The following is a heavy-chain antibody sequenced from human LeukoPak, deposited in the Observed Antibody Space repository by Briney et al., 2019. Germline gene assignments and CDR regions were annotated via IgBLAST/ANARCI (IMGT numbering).Heavy chain of an antibody. CDR1: GFTFSDYY. J-gene: IGHJ4*02. V-gene: IGHV3-23*01. D-gene: IGHD7-27*01. Sequence: GGSLRLSCAASGFTFSDYYMSWIRQAPGKGLEWVSAISGSGGSTYYADSVKGRFTISRDNSKNTLYLQMNSLRAEDTAVYYCAKALGTIISGDFDYWGQGTLVTVSS. CDR2: ISGSGGST. CDR3: AKALGTIISGDFDY.